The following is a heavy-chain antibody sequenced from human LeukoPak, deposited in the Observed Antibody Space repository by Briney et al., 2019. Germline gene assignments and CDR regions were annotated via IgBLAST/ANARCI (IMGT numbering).Heavy chain of an antibody. CDR2: SGTRSGTK. V-gene: IGHV3-21*01. J-gene: IGHJ4*02. CDR3: LLQTTYGELSDPDF. CDR1: GFTLSSLA. Sequence: PGGSLRLSCAASGFTLSSLAMHWVRQAPGKGLEWVSSSGTRSGTKYYADSVMGRFTISRDSAMNSVSLQINSLRAEDTAVYYCLLQTTYGELSDPDFRGQGTLVTVSS. D-gene: IGHD3-16*02.